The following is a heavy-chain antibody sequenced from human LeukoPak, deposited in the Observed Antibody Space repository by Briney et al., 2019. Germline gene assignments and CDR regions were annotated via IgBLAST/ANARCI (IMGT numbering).Heavy chain of an antibody. D-gene: IGHD2-2*02. Sequence: SETLSLTCTVSGGSISSGGYYWSWIRQPPGKGLEWIGYIYHSGSTCYNPSLKSRVTISVDRSKNQFSLKLSSVTAADTAVYYCARDLVVPAAIPVGYFDLWGRGTLVTVSS. CDR3: ARDLVVPAAIPVGYFDL. CDR2: IYHSGST. V-gene: IGHV4-30-2*01. J-gene: IGHJ2*01. CDR1: GGSISSGGYY.